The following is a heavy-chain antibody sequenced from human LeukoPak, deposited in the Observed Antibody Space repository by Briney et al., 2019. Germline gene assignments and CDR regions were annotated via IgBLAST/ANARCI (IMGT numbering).Heavy chain of an antibody. V-gene: IGHV3-7*01. CDR1: KFTFSSYW. CDR3: ARDLIGYSGYDPGEGY. CDR2: IKEDGSEK. J-gene: IGHJ4*02. Sequence: GGSLRLSCVASKFTFSSYWMSWVRQAPGKGLEWVTNIKEDGSEKYYVDSVKGRFTISRDNAKNSLYLQMNSLRAEDTAVYYCARDLIGYSGYDPGEGYWGQGTLVTVSS. D-gene: IGHD5-12*01.